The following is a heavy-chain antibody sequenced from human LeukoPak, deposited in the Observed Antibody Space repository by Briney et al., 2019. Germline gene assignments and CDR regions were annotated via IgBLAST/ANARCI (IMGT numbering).Heavy chain of an antibody. D-gene: IGHD2-21*02. CDR3: VRDPEASCGGDCAY. CDR1: GFTFSSYA. V-gene: IGHV3-23*01. J-gene: IGHJ4*02. Sequence: PGGSLRLSCAASGFTFSSYAMSWVRQAPGKGLEWVSAISGSGGSTYYADSVKGRFTISRDNSKNTLYLQMNSLRAEDTAVYYCVRDPEASCGGDCAYWGQGTLVTVSS. CDR2: ISGSGGST.